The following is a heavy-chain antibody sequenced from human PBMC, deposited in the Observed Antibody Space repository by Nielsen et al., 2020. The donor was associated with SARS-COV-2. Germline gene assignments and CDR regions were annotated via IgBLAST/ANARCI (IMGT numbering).Heavy chain of an antibody. V-gene: IGHV3-20*01. CDR2: INWNGGST. CDR1: GFTFDDYG. Sequence: GESLKISCAASGFTFDDYGMSWVRQAPGKGLEWVSGINWNGGSTGYADSVKGRFTISRDNAKNSLYLQMNSLRAEDTALYHCARDQPETGTARDYWGQGTLVTASS. D-gene: IGHD1-1*01. J-gene: IGHJ4*02. CDR3: ARDQPETGTARDY.